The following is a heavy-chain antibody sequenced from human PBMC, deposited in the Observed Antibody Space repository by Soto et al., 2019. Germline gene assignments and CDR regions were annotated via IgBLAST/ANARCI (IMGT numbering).Heavy chain of an antibody. D-gene: IGHD3-16*01. CDR2: IYYNGGT. CDR1: GGSISSYY. J-gene: IGHJ3*02. Sequence: SETLSLTCTVSGGSISSYYWSWIRQPPGKELEWIGYIYYNGGTTYNPSLKSRVTISVDTSKNQFSLKLSSVTAADTAVYYCARHGSLGGLLDIWGQGTMVIVSS. V-gene: IGHV4-59*01. CDR3: ARHGSLGGLLDI.